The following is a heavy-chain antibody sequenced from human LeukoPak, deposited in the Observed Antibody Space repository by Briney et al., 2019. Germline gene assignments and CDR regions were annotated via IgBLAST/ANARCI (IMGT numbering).Heavy chain of an antibody. V-gene: IGHV3-30*18. Sequence: GGSLRLSCAASGFTFSSYGMHWVRQAPGKGLEWVAVISYDGSNKYYADSVKGRFTISRDNSKNTLYLQMNSLRAEDTAEYYCAKDLGGYPYYYYGMDVWGQGTTVTVSS. CDR1: GFTFSSYG. D-gene: IGHD5-12*01. J-gene: IGHJ6*02. CDR2: ISYDGSNK. CDR3: AKDLGGYPYYYYGMDV.